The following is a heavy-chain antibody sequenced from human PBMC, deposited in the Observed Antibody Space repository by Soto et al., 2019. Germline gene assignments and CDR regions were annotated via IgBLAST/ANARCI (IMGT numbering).Heavy chain of an antibody. CDR1: GYTFTSYG. J-gene: IGHJ5*02. CDR3: ARDQSMTYYYDSSCLDP. V-gene: IGHV1-18*01. D-gene: IGHD3-22*01. CDR2: ISAYNGNT. Sequence: ASVKVSCKASGYTFTSYGISWVRQAPGQGLEWMGWISAYNGNTNYAQKLQGRVTMTTDTSTSTAYMELRSLRSDDTAVYYCARDQSMTYYYDSSCLDPWGQGTLVTVSS.